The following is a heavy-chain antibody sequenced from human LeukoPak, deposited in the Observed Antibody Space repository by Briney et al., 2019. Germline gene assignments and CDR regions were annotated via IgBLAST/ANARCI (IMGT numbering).Heavy chain of an antibody. Sequence: SETLSLTCAVYGGSFSGYYWSWIRQPPGKGMEWIGEINHSGSTNYNPSLKSRVTISVDTSKNQFSLKLSSVTAADTAVYYCARTYSSGWYPSYYYYVMDVWGQGTTVTVSS. CDR2: INHSGST. V-gene: IGHV4-34*01. J-gene: IGHJ6*02. CDR1: GGSFSGYY. D-gene: IGHD6-19*01. CDR3: ARTYSSGWYPSYYYYVMDV.